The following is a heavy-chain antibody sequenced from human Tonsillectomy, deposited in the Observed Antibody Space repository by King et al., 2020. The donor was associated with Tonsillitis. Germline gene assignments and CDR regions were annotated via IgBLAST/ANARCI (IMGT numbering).Heavy chain of an antibody. CDR1: GYTFTGYG. Sequence: QLVQSGAEVKKPGASVKVSCKASGYTFTGYGISWVRQAPGQGLEWMGWISPFNGNTYYAQKLQGRVTMTTDTSASTAYMELRSLRSDDTDVYYCARDLGLGVRGVAIDYWGQGTLVTVSS. D-gene: IGHD3-10*01. V-gene: IGHV1-18*01. CDR2: ISPFNGNT. J-gene: IGHJ4*02. CDR3: ARDLGLGVRGVAIDY.